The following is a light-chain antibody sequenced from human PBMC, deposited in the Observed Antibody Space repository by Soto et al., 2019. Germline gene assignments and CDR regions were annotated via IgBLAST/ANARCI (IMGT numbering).Light chain of an antibody. CDR3: SSYTRTNFWV. V-gene: IGLV2-14*01. CDR2: DDT. Sequence: QSALTQPASVSGSPGQTITISCTGTSSDVGGYNYVSWYQQHPGKVPKLSIYDDTNRPSGVSNRFSGSKSANTASLTISGLQAEDEADYYCSSYTRTNFWVFGGGTKLTVL. CDR1: SSDVGGYNY. J-gene: IGLJ3*02.